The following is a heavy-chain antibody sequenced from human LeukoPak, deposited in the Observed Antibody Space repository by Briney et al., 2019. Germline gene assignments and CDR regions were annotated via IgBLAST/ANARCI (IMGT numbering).Heavy chain of an antibody. CDR2: IASAGDT. CDR3: ARDGWSTMVRGVIDFDY. J-gene: IGHJ4*02. Sequence: GGSLRLSCAASGFTFSRYDMHWVRLSTEKGLEWVSAIASAGDTYYSGSVQGRFTISRENAKNSLCLQMNSLRAEDTAVYYCARDGWSTMVRGVIDFDYWGQGTLVTVSS. V-gene: IGHV3-13*01. D-gene: IGHD3-10*01. CDR1: GFTFSRYD.